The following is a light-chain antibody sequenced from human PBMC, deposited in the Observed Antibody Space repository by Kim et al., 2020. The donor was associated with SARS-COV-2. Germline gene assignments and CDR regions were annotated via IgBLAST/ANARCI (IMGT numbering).Light chain of an antibody. J-gene: IGLJ3*02. Sequence: ASVKLTCTLSSGHSSNPIAWHQQQAEKGARYLMTLNSEGSHSKGDGIPDRFAGSSSGAERYLTISGLQSDDEADYCCQTGGTGIWVFGGGTQLTVL. CDR1: SGHSSNP. CDR2: LNSEGSH. CDR3: QTGGTGIWV. V-gene: IGLV4-69*01.